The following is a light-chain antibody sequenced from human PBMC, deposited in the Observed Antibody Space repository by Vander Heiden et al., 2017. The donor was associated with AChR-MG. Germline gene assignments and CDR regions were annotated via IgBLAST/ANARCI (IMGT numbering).Light chain of an antibody. J-gene: IGKJ5*01. V-gene: IGKV1-12*01. CDR2: AAS. CDR1: QGISTY. Sequence: DTQITQSPSSVSASVGASVTLTCRSSQGISTYLAWYQQRPGKAPQLLIYAASSLQSGVPSRFSGSGSGTDFTLTISSLQPEDFATYYCQQANTFPMAFGQGTRLEIK. CDR3: QQANTFPMA.